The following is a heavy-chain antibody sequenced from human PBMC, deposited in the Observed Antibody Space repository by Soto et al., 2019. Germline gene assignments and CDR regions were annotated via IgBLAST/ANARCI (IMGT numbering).Heavy chain of an antibody. D-gene: IGHD3-3*01. CDR2: ISSASSFI. CDR1: GFTFSDFP. J-gene: IGHJ4*02. CDR3: VRGVRFLAGVQTY. V-gene: IGHV3-21*01. Sequence: EVQLVESGGGLVKPGGSLRLSCAASGFTFSDFPMNWVRQAPGKGLEWVSLISSASSFIYYADSVKGRFSISRDNANNTVYLQMNSLRGEDTAVYYCVRGVRFLAGVQTYWGRGALVTVSS.